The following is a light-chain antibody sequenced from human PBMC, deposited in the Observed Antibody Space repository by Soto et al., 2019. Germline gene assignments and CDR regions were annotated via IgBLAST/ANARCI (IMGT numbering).Light chain of an antibody. CDR1: QSITNN. J-gene: IGKJ4*01. V-gene: IGKV3-15*01. Sequence: EIVLTQSPGTLSLSPGERATLSCRASQSITNNYLAWYQQKPGRAHRLLIYGASTRATGIPARFSGSGSGTEFTLTISSLQSEDFAVYYCQQYNNWPPLTFGGGTKVEIK. CDR2: GAS. CDR3: QQYNNWPPLT.